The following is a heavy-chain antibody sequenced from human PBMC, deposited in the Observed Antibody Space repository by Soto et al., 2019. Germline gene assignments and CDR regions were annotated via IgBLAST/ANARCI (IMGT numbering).Heavy chain of an antibody. Sequence: SETLSLTCSVSGGSISSPTYYWGWIRQPPGKGLEWIGSIYYSGSTYYSPSLKSRVTISVDTSKNQFSLKVSSVTAADTAVYYCARSLRPKNWFDPWGQGTLVTGS. V-gene: IGHV4-39*01. D-gene: IGHD4-17*01. CDR3: ARSLRPKNWFDP. J-gene: IGHJ5*02. CDR2: IYYSGST. CDR1: GGSISSPTYY.